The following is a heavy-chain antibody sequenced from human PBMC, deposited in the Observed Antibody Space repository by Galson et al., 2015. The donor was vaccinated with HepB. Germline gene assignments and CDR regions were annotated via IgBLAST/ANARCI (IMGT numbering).Heavy chain of an antibody. CDR1: GFTFSGSG. CDR2: IRNGANYYAT. J-gene: IGHJ6*02. Sequence: SLRLSCAASGFTFSGSGIHWVRQAPGNGLEWVGRIRNGANYYATAYARSVRGRLTVSRDDLKSTAYLQMNSLTPEDTAVYYCTRPGYGSSWFLDYAHGVDVWGQGTTVIVS. V-gene: IGHV3-73*01. CDR3: TRPGYGSSWFLDYAHGVDV. D-gene: IGHD3/OR15-3a*01.